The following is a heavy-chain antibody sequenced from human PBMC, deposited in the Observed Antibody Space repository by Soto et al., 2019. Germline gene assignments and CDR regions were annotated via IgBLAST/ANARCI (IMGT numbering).Heavy chain of an antibody. Sequence: QVQLVESGGGLVKPGGSLRLSCAASGFTFSDYYMSWIRQAPGKGLEWVSYISSGSTIYYADSVKGRFTISRDNAKNSLYLQMNSLRAEDTAVYYCARESADPHAFDIWGQGTMVTVSS. J-gene: IGHJ3*02. CDR2: ISSGSTI. CDR1: GFTFSDYY. V-gene: IGHV3-11*01. CDR3: ARESADPHAFDI.